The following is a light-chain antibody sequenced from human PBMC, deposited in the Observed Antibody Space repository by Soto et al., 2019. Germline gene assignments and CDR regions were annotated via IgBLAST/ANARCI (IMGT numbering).Light chain of an antibody. CDR3: SSYTTARTYV. J-gene: IGLJ1*01. CDR2: EVT. CDR1: SSDVGGYDY. Sequence: QSVLTQPASVSWSPGQSITISCTGTSSDVGGYDYVSWYQQHPDKAPKFMIYEVTNRPSGVSHRFSGSKSGNTASLTISGLQAEDEADYYCSSYTTARTYVFGTGTKVTVL. V-gene: IGLV2-14*01.